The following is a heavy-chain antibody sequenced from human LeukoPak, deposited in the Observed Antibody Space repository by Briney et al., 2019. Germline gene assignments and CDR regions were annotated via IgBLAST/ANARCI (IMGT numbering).Heavy chain of an antibody. J-gene: IGHJ6*02. D-gene: IGHD4-23*01. CDR1: GFTFGTYW. V-gene: IGHV3-48*02. CDR2: ISSSSSTI. CDR3: ARDQGGNSFDYYYGMDV. Sequence: GGSLRLSCTASGFTFGTYWMNWVRQAPGKGLEWVSYISSSSSTIYYADSVKGRFTISRDNAKNSLYLQMNSLRDEDTAVYYCARDQGGNSFDYYYGMDVWGQGTTVTVSS.